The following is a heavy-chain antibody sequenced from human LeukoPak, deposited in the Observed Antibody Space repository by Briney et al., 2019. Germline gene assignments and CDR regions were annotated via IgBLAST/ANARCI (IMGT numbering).Heavy chain of an antibody. CDR3: ARVLDGCDY. J-gene: IGHJ4*02. D-gene: IGHD2-15*01. CDR2: ISSSGATI. CDR1: GFTFSSYE. V-gene: IGHV3-48*03. Sequence: GGSLRLSCAASGFTFSSYEMNWVRQAPGKGLEWISYISSSGATIYNADSVKGRFTIPRDNAKNSLYLQMNSLRAEDTAVYYCARVLDGCDYWGQGTLVTVSS.